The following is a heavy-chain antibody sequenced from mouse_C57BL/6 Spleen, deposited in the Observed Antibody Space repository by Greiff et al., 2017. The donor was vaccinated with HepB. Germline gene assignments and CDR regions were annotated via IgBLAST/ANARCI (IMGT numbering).Heavy chain of an antibody. CDR2: IHPNSGNT. Sequence: QVQLQQPGAELVKPGASVKLSCKASGYTFTSYWMHWVKQRPGQGLEWIGMIHPNSGNTNYNEKFKSKATLTVDKSSSTAYMQLSSLTSEDSAVYYCHYYGSSYYAMDYWGQGTSVTVSS. CDR3: HYYGSSYYAMDY. CDR1: GYTFTSYW. D-gene: IGHD1-1*01. V-gene: IGHV1-64*01. J-gene: IGHJ4*01.